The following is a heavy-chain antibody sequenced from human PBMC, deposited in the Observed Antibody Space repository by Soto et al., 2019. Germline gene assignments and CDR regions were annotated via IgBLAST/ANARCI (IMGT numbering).Heavy chain of an antibody. Sequence: ETLSLTCTVSGGSISSSSYYWGWIRQPPGKGLEWIGSIYYSGSTYYNPSLKSRVTISVDTSKNQFSLKLSSVTAADTAVYYCARQLLRGYYDSSGPDAFDIWGQGTMVTVSS. V-gene: IGHV4-39*01. D-gene: IGHD3-22*01. J-gene: IGHJ3*02. CDR3: ARQLLRGYYDSSGPDAFDI. CDR2: IYYSGST. CDR1: GGSISSSSYY.